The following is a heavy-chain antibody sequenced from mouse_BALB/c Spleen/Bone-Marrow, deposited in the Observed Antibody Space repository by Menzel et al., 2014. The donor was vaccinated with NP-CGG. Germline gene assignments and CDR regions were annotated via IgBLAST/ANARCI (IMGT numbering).Heavy chain of an antibody. D-gene: IGHD2-2*01. Sequence: EVKLQESGAELVKPGASVKLSCTASGFNIKDTYTHWVMQRPEQGLAWIGRIDPASGDTKFDPKFQGKATITADTSSNTAYLQVTSLTSEDTAVYYCARVNPWYFDVWGAGTTVTVSS. CDR2: IDPASGDT. J-gene: IGHJ1*01. V-gene: IGHV14-3*02. CDR1: GFNIKDTY. CDR3: ARVNPWYFDV.